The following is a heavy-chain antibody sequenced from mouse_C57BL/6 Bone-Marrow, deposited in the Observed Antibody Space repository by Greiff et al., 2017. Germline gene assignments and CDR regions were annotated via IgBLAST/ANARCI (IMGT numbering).Heavy chain of an antibody. CDR1: GFTFSSYG. V-gene: IGHV5-6*01. CDR2: ISGGGSYT. Sequence: EVNVVESGGDLVKPGGSLKLSCAASGFTFSSYGMSWVRQTPDKRLEWVATISGGGSYTHYPDSVKGRFTVSRDNATNTLYLQMSRLKSEDTARYYGASDPLYYYGISEFAYWGQGTLVTVSA. CDR3: ASDPLYYYGISEFAY. J-gene: IGHJ3*01. D-gene: IGHD1-1*01.